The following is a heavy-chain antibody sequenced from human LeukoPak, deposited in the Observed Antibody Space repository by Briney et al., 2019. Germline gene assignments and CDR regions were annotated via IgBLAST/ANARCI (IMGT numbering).Heavy chain of an antibody. D-gene: IGHD5/OR15-5a*01. CDR3: AGAVSVYYFDY. CDR1: GGSIRSGGYY. J-gene: IGHJ4*02. CDR2: IYYSGST. V-gene: IGHV4-31*03. Sequence: SETLSLTCTASGGSIRSGGYYWSWIRQHPGKGLEWIGYIYYSGSTYYNPSLKSRVTISVDTSKNQFSLKLSSVAAADTAVYYRAGAVSVYYFDYWGQGTLVTVSS.